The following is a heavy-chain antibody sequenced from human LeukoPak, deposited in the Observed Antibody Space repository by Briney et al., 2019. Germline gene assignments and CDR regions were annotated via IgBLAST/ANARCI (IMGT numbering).Heavy chain of an antibody. Sequence: ASVKVSCKASGYTFTSYDINWVRQATGQGLEWMGWMNPNSGNTGYAQKFQGRVTITRNTSISTAYMELSRLRSDDTAVYYCVQFELDYWGQGTLVTVSS. D-gene: IGHD1-7*01. CDR1: GYTFTSYD. V-gene: IGHV1-8*03. CDR2: MNPNSGNT. CDR3: VQFELDY. J-gene: IGHJ4*02.